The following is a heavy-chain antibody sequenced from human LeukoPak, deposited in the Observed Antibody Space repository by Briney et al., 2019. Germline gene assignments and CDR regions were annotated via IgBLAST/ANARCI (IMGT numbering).Heavy chain of an antibody. CDR1: GFTFSDYY. CDR2: ISSISSYT. CDR3: ARRLTTGGFFDY. V-gene: IGHV3-11*06. Sequence: PGGSLRLSCAASGFTFSDYYMSWIRQAPGKGLEWVSYISSISSYTNYADSVKGRFTISRDNAKNSLYLQMNSLRAEDTAVYYCARRLTTGGFFDYWGQGTLVTVSS. J-gene: IGHJ4*02. D-gene: IGHD4-11*01.